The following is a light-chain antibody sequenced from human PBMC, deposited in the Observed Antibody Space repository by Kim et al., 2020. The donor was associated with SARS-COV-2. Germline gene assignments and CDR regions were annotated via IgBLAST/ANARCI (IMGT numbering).Light chain of an antibody. Sequence: SSELTQDPAVSVALGQTVRITCQGDSLRSYYASWYQQKPGQAPVLVIYGKNNRPSGIPDRFSGSSSGNTASLTITVAQAEDEADYYCNSRDSSGNHLVFGGGTQLTV. J-gene: IGLJ2*01. V-gene: IGLV3-19*01. CDR3: NSRDSSGNHLV. CDR2: GKN. CDR1: SLRSYY.